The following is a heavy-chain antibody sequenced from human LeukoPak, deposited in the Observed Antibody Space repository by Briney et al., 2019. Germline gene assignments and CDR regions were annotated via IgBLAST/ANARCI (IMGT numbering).Heavy chain of an antibody. CDR1: GFTFSYAW. Sequence: GGSLRLSCAASGFTFSYAWMNWVRQAPGKGLEWVGRIESKTDGGTTDYAASVKGRFTISRDGSKNTLYLQMNSLKTEDTAVYYCTTAYIAATKDFDYWGQGTLVSVSS. V-gene: IGHV3-15*04. J-gene: IGHJ4*02. CDR2: IESKTDGGTT. D-gene: IGHD5-12*01. CDR3: TTAYIAATKDFDY.